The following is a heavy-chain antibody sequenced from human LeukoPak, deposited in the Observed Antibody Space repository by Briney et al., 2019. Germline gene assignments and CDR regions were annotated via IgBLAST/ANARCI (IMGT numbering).Heavy chain of an antibody. D-gene: IGHD6-19*01. V-gene: IGHV4-38-2*01. CDR2: IYHSGST. CDR3: ARRDSSGWYTVQH. CDR1: GYSISSGYY. Sequence: SETLSLTXAVSGYSISSGYYWGWIRQPPGKRLEWIGSIYHSGSTYYNPSLKSRVTISVDTSKNQFSLKLSSVTAADTAVYYCARRDSSGWYTVQHWGQGTLVTVSS. J-gene: IGHJ1*01.